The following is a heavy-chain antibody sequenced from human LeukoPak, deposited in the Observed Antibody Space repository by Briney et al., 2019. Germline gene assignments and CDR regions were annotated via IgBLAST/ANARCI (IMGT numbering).Heavy chain of an antibody. CDR2: IWYDGTNK. CDR3: ARGGLSSGWLQDY. J-gene: IGHJ4*02. D-gene: IGHD6-19*01. V-gene: IGHV3-33*01. Sequence: GGSLRLSCAASGFTFSSYGMHWVRQAPGKGLEWVAVIWYDGTNKYYADSVKGRFTISRDNSKNTLYLQMNSLRVEDTAVYYRARGGLSSGWLQDYWGQGTRVTVSS. CDR1: GFTFSSYG.